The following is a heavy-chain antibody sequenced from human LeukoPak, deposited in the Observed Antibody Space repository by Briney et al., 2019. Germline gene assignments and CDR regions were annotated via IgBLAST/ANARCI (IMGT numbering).Heavy chain of an antibody. CDR1: GFTFSSYA. Sequence: GGSLRLSCAASGFTFSSYAMSWVRQAPGKGLEWVANIKQDGSEKYYVDSVKGRFTISRDNAKNSLYLQMNSLRAEDTAVYYCARDSSGWYYFDYWGQGTLVTVSS. D-gene: IGHD6-19*01. CDR2: IKQDGSEK. J-gene: IGHJ4*02. V-gene: IGHV3-7*01. CDR3: ARDSSGWYYFDY.